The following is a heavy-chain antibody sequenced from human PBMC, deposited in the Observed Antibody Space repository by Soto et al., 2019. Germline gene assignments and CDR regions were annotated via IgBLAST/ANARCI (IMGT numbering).Heavy chain of an antibody. CDR3: AKTAESVACTVCGY. CDR2: ITGGGSGT. D-gene: IGHD6-19*01. Sequence: PVGSLGFSCADSGFTFSSSAMTWVRQAPGMGLEWVSTITGGGSGTYYADSVKGRFTISSDNSKNTLYLQMSSLRAEDTAVYYCAKTAESVACTVCGYWGQGTLVTVSS. CDR1: GFTFSSSA. J-gene: IGHJ4*02. V-gene: IGHV3-23*01.